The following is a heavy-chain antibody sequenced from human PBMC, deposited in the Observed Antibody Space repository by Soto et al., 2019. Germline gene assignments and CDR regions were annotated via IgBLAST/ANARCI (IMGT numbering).Heavy chain of an antibody. J-gene: IGHJ6*02. V-gene: IGHV3-48*03. D-gene: IGHD6-13*01. CDR1: GFTFCSYE. CDR2: TSSSGSTI. CDR3: ARGGIAAAGTDFGYYYGMDV. Sequence: GGSLRLSCAASGFTFCSYEMNWVRQAPGKGLEWVSYTSSSGSTIYYADSVKGRFTISRDNAKNSLYLQMNSLRAEDTAVYYCARGGIAAAGTDFGYYYGMDVWGQGTTVTVSS.